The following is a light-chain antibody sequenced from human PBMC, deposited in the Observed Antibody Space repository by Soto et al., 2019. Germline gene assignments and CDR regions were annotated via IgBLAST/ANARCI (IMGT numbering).Light chain of an antibody. CDR2: EVR. J-gene: IGLJ2*01. CDR1: NNDVGGYNY. V-gene: IGLV2-14*01. Sequence: QSALAQPASVSGSPGQSITISCTGSNNDVGGYNYVCWYQQIPGKAPKLIIYEVRKRPSGISNRFSGSKSGNTASLTISGLQAEDEAHYYCASSTGSSTLVFGAGTKLTVL. CDR3: ASSTGSSTLV.